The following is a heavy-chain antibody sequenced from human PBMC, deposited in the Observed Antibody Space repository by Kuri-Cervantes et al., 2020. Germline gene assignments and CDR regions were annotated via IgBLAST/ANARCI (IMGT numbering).Heavy chain of an antibody. V-gene: IGHV1-46*01. J-gene: IGHJ6*02. D-gene: IGHD1-26*01. Sequence: ASVKVSCKASGYNFISYYMHWVRQAPGQGLEWLGIINPTGGSTDYAQKFQGRVTLTRDTSTSTVYMELSSLRSEDTAVYYCASPKGGIDRPVLSGMDVWGQGTTVTVSS. CDR3: ASPKGGIDRPVLSGMDV. CDR2: INPTGGST. CDR1: GYNFISYY.